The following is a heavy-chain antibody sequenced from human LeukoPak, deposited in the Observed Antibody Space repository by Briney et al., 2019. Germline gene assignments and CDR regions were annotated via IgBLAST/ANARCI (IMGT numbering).Heavy chain of an antibody. V-gene: IGHV3-64*01. D-gene: IGHD2-15*01. J-gene: IGHJ4*02. CDR1: GFTFSNYV. Sequence: GGSLRLSCAASGFTFSNYVMNWVRQAPGKGLEYVSAISTNGVDTHYANSVKGRFTISRDNSKNILYLQMGSLRTEDQAVYYCARELGSSGVFGFFDYWGQGALVTVSS. CDR3: ARELGSSGVFGFFDY. CDR2: ISTNGVDT.